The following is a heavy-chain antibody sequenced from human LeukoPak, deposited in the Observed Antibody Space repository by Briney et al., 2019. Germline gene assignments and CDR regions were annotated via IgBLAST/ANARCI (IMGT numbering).Heavy chain of an antibody. Sequence: GGSLRLSCAASGFTFSSYSMNWVRQAPGKGLEWVSYISSSSSTIYYADSVKGRFTISRDNAKNSLYLQMNSLRDEDTAVYYCARGACSSTSCYNAYYYYGMDVWGQGTTVTVSS. CDR1: GFTFSSYS. CDR3: ARGACSSTSCYNAYYYYGMDV. J-gene: IGHJ6*02. V-gene: IGHV3-48*02. CDR2: ISSSSSTI. D-gene: IGHD2-2*02.